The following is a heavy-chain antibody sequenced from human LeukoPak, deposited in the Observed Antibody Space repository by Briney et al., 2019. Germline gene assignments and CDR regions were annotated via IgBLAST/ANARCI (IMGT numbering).Heavy chain of an antibody. J-gene: IGHJ5*02. CDR2: FDPEDGET. D-gene: IGHD3-9*01. V-gene: IGHV1-24*01. Sequence: ASVKVSCKASGYTFTGYYMHWVRQAPGKGLEWMGGFDPEDGETIYAQKFQGRVTMTEDTSTDTAYMELSSLRSEDTAVYYCATGQYYDILTGYYTNWFDPWGQGTLVTVSS. CDR3: ATGQYYDILTGYYTNWFDP. CDR1: GYTFTGYY.